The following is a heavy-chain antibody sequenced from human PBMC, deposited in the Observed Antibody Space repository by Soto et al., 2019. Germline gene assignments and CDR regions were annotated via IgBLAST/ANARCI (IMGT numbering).Heavy chain of an antibody. CDR3: AREVSGMGYFDN. J-gene: IGHJ4*02. V-gene: IGHV3-33*01. D-gene: IGHD6-13*01. Sequence: GGSLRLSCSASGLTFNTHVIHWVRQAPGKGLEWVAVMWYDGSNKVYADSVKGRFTISRDNYQNTQFLQMNSLRAEDPAVYYCAREVSGMGYFDNWGQGTLVTVSS. CDR1: GLTFNTHV. CDR2: MWYDGSNK.